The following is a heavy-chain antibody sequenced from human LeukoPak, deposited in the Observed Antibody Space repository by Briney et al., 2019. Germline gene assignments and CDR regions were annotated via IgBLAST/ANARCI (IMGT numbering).Heavy chain of an antibody. D-gene: IGHD3-22*01. V-gene: IGHV3-53*01. CDR3: ARRSGYYLPFDY. Sequence: GGSLRLSCAASGFTVSSNYMRWVRHAPGKGVEWVSVIYSCGSTYYADSVKGRFTISRDNSKNTLYLQMNSLRAEDTAVYYCARRSGYYLPFDYWGQGTLVTVSS. CDR2: IYSCGST. CDR1: GFTVSSNY. J-gene: IGHJ4*02.